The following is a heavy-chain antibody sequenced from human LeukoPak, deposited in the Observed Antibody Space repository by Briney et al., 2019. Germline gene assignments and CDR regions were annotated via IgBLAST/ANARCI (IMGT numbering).Heavy chain of an antibody. V-gene: IGHV4-34*01. Sequence: PSETLPLTCAVYGGSSSGYYWSWIRQPPGKGLEWIGEINHSGSTNYNPSLKSRVTISVDTSKNQFSLKLSSVTAADTAVYYCARGGRGGYCSSTSCTNWFDPWGQGTLVTVSS. CDR3: ARGGRGGYCSSTSCTNWFDP. CDR2: INHSGST. CDR1: GGSSSGYY. D-gene: IGHD2-2*01. J-gene: IGHJ5*02.